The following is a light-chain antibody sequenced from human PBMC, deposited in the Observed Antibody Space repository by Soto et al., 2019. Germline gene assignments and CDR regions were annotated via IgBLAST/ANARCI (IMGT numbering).Light chain of an antibody. CDR3: SSYTSSSTVV. Sequence: QSVLTQPASVSGSPGQSITISCTGTSSDIGGYNCVSWYQQHPNKAPKLMIYDVSNRPSGVSNRFSGSKSGNTASLTISGLQAEDEADYYCSSYTSSSTVVFGGGTKLTVL. CDR2: DVS. V-gene: IGLV2-14*01. CDR1: SSDIGGYNC. J-gene: IGLJ2*01.